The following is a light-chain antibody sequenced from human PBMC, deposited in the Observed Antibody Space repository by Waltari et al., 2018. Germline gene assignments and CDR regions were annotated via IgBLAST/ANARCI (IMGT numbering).Light chain of an antibody. V-gene: IGKV1-33*01. CDR2: DAS. J-gene: IGKJ3*01. CDR3: QQCDIVPQT. Sequence: QMTQSPPSLSASVGDRVSITCQASEDISDYLIWYQQKPGESPKLLIYDASKLQRGVPSRFSGSGSGTHFTLTICSLQPEDVATYYCQQCDIVPQTFGPGTKVQI. CDR1: EDISDY.